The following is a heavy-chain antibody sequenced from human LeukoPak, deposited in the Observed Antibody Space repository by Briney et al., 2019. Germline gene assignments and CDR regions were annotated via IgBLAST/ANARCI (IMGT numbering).Heavy chain of an antibody. V-gene: IGHV4-59*05. D-gene: IGHD3-22*01. CDR1: GFTFSSYRMN. CDR2: IYYSGST. CDR3: ATGYYYDSSGYPITFDY. J-gene: IGHJ4*02. Sequence: GSLRLSCAASGFTFSSYRMNWVRQAPGKGLEWIGSIYYSGSTYYNPSLKSRVTISVDTSKNQFSLKLSSVTAADTAVYYCATGYYYDSSGYPITFDYWGQGTLVTVSS.